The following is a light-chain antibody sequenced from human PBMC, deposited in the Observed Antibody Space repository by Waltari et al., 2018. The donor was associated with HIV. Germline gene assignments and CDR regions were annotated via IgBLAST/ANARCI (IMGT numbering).Light chain of an antibody. J-gene: IGKJ5*01. CDR3: QQSYTTPFT. CDR1: QSIISY. V-gene: IGKV1-39*01. Sequence: DIQMTQSPSSLSASVGDTVTITCRASQSIISYLNWYQQKPGKAPKLLIYAASTLQSGLPSRCSGSGSGTDFTLSISSLQPEDFATYYCQQSYTTPFTFGQGTRLEIK. CDR2: AAS.